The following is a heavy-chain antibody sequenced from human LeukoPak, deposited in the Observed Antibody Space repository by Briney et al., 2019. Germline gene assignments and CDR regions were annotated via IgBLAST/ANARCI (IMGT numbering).Heavy chain of an antibody. D-gene: IGHD2-8*01. V-gene: IGHV3-23*01. J-gene: IGHJ6*03. CDR3: AKSPHRANGVCYLSYYYYMDV. CDR1: GFAFSSYA. CDR2: ISGSGGST. Sequence: GGSLRLSCAASGFAFSSYAMSWVRQAPGKGLEWVSAISGSGGSTYYADSVKGRFTISRDNSKNTLYLQMNSLRAEDTAVYYCAKSPHRANGVCYLSYYYYMDVWGKGTTVTVSS.